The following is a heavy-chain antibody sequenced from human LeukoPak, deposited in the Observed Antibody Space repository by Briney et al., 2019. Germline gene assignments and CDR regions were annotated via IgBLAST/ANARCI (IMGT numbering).Heavy chain of an antibody. V-gene: IGHV1-8*01. Sequence: ASVKVSCKASGYTFTSYDINWVRQATGQGLEWMGWVNPNSGNTGYAQKFQGRVTMTRNTSISTAYMELSSLRSEDTAVYYCARAGAGDDAFDIWGQGTMVTVSS. J-gene: IGHJ3*02. CDR1: GYTFTSYD. D-gene: IGHD3-16*01. CDR2: VNPNSGNT. CDR3: ARAGAGDDAFDI.